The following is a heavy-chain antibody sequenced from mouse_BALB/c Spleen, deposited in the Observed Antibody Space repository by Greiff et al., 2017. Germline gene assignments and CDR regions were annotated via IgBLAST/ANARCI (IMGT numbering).Heavy chain of an antibody. V-gene: IGHV5-17*02. D-gene: IGHD1-1*01. CDR2: ISSGSSTI. CDR3: ARSSSWGYFDY. CDR1: GFTFSSFG. J-gene: IGHJ2*01. Sequence: DVHLVESGGGLVQPGGSRKLSCAASGFTFSSFGMHWVRQAPEKGLEWVAYISSGSSTIYYADTVKGRFTIARDNPKNTLFLQMTSLRSEDTAMYYCARSSSWGYFDYWGQGTTLTVSS.